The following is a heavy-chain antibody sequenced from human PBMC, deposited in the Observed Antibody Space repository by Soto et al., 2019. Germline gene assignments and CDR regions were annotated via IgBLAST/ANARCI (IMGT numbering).Heavy chain of an antibody. CDR1: GFTFSNYA. J-gene: IGHJ4*02. Sequence: EVQLLESGGGLVQPGGSLRLSCAASGFTFSNYAMSWVRQAPGKALEWVSSINIVGGATNYADYVRGRFTMSRDDSRNTVFLQMISLGAEATAVYYCTKNYYFDSWGQGTLVTVSS. CDR2: INIVGGAT. V-gene: IGHV3-23*01. CDR3: TKNYYFDS.